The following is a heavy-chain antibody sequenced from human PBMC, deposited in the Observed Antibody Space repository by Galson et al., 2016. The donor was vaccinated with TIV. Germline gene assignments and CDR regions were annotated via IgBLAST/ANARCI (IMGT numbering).Heavy chain of an antibody. V-gene: IGHV3-66*02. CDR1: GFIVSINY. J-gene: IGHJ6*02. CDR3: ARDRRHFGNECYLYYYYGMDV. Sequence: SLRLSCAASGFIVSINYMTWVRQAPGKGLEWVSLISSGGYTSYADSVKGRFTISRDNSKNTVYLQMNSLRAEDTAVYYCARDRRHFGNECYLYYYYGMDVWGQGTAVTVSS. D-gene: IGHD2-21*01. CDR2: ISSGGYT.